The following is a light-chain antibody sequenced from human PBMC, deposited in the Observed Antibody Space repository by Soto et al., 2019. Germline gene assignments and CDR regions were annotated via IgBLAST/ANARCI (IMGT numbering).Light chain of an antibody. CDR1: SSDVENYDL. V-gene: IGLV2-23*01. Sequence: QSVLTQPASVSGSPGQSITISCTGISSDVENYDLVSWYQQHPGKAPKLMIYEATKRPSGVSTRFSGSKSGNTASLTISGLQAEDEADYYCGTWDSSLSAGVFGGGTQLTVL. CDR2: EAT. J-gene: IGLJ3*02. CDR3: GTWDSSLSAGV.